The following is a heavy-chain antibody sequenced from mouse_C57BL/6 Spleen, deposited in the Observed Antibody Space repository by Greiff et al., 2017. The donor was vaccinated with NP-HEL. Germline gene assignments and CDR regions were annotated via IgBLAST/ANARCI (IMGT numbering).Heavy chain of an antibody. CDR1: GYTFTSYW. D-gene: IGHD3-3*01. J-gene: IGHJ3*01. CDR2: IHPNSGST. Sequence: QVQLQQPGAELVKPGASVKLSCKASGYTFTSYWMHWVKQRPGQGLEWIGMIHPNSGSTNYNEKFKSKATLTVDKSSSTAYMQLSSLTSEDSAVYYCARPPLGTWFAYWGQGTLVTVSA. CDR3: ARPPLGTWFAY. V-gene: IGHV1-64*01.